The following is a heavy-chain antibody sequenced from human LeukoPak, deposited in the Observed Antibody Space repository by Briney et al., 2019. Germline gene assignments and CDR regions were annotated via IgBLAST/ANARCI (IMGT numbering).Heavy chain of an antibody. V-gene: IGHV4-34*01. J-gene: IGHJ4*02. Sequence: PSETLSLTCTVSGGSISSYYWSWIRQPPGKGLEWIGEINHSGSTNYNPSLKSRVTISVDTSKNQFSLKLSSVTAADTAVYYCARGLNGELDYWGQGTLVTVSS. CDR3: ARGLNGELDY. CDR2: INHSGST. D-gene: IGHD1-26*01. CDR1: GGSISSYY.